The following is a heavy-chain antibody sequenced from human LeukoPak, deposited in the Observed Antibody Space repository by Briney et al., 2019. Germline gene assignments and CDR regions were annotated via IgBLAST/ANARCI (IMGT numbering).Heavy chain of an antibody. CDR2: IYYSGST. J-gene: IGHJ4*02. CDR1: GGSISSGDYY. CDR3: ASGRELIATLPY. D-gene: IGHD2-21*01. V-gene: IGHV4-31*03. Sequence: SETLSLTCTVSGGSISSGDYYWSWLRQHPGRSLEWIGYIYYSGSTYYNPSLKSRLTISADTSKNQFSLNLKSVTAADTAVYYCASGRELIATLPYGGQGTLVTVSA.